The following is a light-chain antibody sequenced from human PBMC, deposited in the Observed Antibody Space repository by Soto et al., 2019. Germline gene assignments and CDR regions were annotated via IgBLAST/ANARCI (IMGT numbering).Light chain of an antibody. CDR2: GAS. CDR1: QSVSSN. CDR3: QPYNNWPPT. V-gene: IGKV3-15*01. Sequence: EIVMTQSPSTLSVSPGERATLSCRASQSVSSNLAWYQQKPGQAPRLLIYGASTRPTGISARYSGSRSVTEFNLTISSLQAEDFAVNYCQPYNNWPPTFGQGTRREIK. J-gene: IGKJ5*01.